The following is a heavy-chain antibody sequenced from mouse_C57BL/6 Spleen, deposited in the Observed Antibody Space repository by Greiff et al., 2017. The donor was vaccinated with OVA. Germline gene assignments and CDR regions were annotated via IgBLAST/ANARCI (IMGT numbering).Heavy chain of an antibody. CDR3: AAHYYGSSYYAMDY. D-gene: IGHD1-1*01. Sequence: QVQLKQSGAELVKPGASVKLSCKASGYTFTSYWMHWVKQRPGRGLEWIGRIDPNSGGTKYNEKFKSKATLTVDKPSSTAYMQLSSLTSEDSAVYYCAAHYYGSSYYAMDYWGQGTSDTVSS. V-gene: IGHV1-72*01. CDR2: IDPNSGGT. CDR1: GYTFTSYW. J-gene: IGHJ4*01.